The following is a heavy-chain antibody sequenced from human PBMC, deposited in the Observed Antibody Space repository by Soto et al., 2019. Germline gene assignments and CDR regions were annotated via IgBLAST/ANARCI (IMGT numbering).Heavy chain of an antibody. CDR3: XXXXXXXXXIDY. V-gene: IGHV3-7*02. CDR2: IKQDGSER. Sequence: EVQLVESGGGLVQPGGSLRLSCADSGFTFSRYWVTWVRQAPGKGLEWVASIKQDGSERYYVDSVKGRFTISRDNAKXXXXXXXXXXXXXXXXXXXXXXXXXXXXXIDYWGQGTLVTVSS. CDR1: GFTFSRYW. J-gene: IGHJ4*02.